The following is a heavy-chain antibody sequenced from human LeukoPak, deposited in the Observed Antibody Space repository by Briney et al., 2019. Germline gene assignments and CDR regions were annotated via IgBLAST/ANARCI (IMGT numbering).Heavy chain of an antibody. CDR3: ARSIWTITMVRGANTRGVDY. Sequence: KTGGSLRLSCAASGSTFSSYGMNWVRQAPGKGLEWVSFISSSSSYIYYADSVKGRFTISRDNAKNSLYLQMNSLRAEDTAVYYCARSIWTITMVRGANTRGVDYWGQGTLVTVSS. V-gene: IGHV3-21*01. CDR2: ISSSSSYI. CDR1: GSTFSSYG. D-gene: IGHD3-10*01. J-gene: IGHJ4*02.